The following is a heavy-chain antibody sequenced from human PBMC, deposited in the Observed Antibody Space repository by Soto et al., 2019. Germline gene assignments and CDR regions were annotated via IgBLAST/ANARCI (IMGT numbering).Heavy chain of an antibody. Sequence: GGSLRLSCAASGFTFSDLYMDWVRQAPGKGLEWVGRTRNKANSYTTEYAPSVKGRFTISRDDSKNSLYLQMNSLKTDDTAMYYGTTAPARTNYFLDCWGQGTLVTVSS. J-gene: IGHJ4*02. V-gene: IGHV3-72*01. CDR3: TTAPARTNYFLDC. CDR1: GFTFSDLY. CDR2: TRNKANSYTT. D-gene: IGHD1-7*01.